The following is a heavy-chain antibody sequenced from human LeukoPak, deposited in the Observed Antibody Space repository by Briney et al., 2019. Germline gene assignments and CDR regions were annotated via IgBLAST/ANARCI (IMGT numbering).Heavy chain of an antibody. J-gene: IGHJ5*02. Sequence: GASVKVSCKASGYTFTGYYMHWVRQAPGQGLEWMGRINPNSGGTNYAQKFQGRVTMTRDTSISAAYMELSRLRSDDTAVYYCATVPSIAAAGMNCFDPWGQGTLVTVSS. V-gene: IGHV1-2*06. CDR3: ATVPSIAAAGMNCFDP. D-gene: IGHD6-13*01. CDR2: INPNSGGT. CDR1: GYTFTGYY.